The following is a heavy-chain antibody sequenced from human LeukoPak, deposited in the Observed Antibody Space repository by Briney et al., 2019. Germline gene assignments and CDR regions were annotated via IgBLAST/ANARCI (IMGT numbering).Heavy chain of an antibody. J-gene: IGHJ3*02. Sequence: GGSLRLSCAASGFTFSSYAMSWVRQAPGKGLEWVSVIYSGGSTYYADSVKGRFTISRDNSKNTLYLQMNSLRAEDTAVYYCARGGYGGNRAFDIWGQGTMVTVSS. V-gene: IGHV3-66*01. CDR1: GFTFSSYA. CDR3: ARGGYGGNRAFDI. CDR2: IYSGGST. D-gene: IGHD4-23*01.